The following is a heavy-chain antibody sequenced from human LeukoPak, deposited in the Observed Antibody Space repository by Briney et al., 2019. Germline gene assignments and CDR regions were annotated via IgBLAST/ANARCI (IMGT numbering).Heavy chain of an antibody. CDR1: GFTFSSYS. Sequence: GGSLRLSCAASGFTFSSYSMNWVRQAPGKGLEWVSSISSSSSYIYYADSVKGRFTISRDNPKNSLYLQMNSLRAEDTAVYYCARDLRSSGWYYFDYWGQGTLVTVSS. V-gene: IGHV3-21*01. CDR2: ISSSSSYI. CDR3: ARDLRSSGWYYFDY. J-gene: IGHJ4*02. D-gene: IGHD6-19*01.